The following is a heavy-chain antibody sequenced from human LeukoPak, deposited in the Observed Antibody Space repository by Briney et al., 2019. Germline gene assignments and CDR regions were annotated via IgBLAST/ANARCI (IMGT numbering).Heavy chain of an antibody. D-gene: IGHD4-23*01. V-gene: IGHV4-38-2*01. J-gene: IGHJ4*02. CDR1: GYSISSGYY. Sequence: SETLSLTCAVSGYSISSGYYWGWIRQPPGKGLEWIGSIYHSGSTYYNPSLKSRVTISVDTSKNQFSLKLSSVTAADTAVYYCARVKGLKYERGNSDLDYWGQGTLVTVSS. CDR3: ARVKGLKYERGNSDLDY. CDR2: IYHSGST.